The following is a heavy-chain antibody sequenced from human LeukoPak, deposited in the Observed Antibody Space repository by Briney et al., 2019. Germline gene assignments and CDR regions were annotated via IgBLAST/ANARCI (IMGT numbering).Heavy chain of an antibody. V-gene: IGHV3-64*01. CDR2: ISSNGGST. D-gene: IGHD3-3*01. Sequence: GGSLRLSCAASGFTFSSYAMPWVRQAPGKGLEYVSAISSNGGSTYYANSVKGRFTISRDNSKNTLYLQMGSLRAEDMAVYYCARAGSADYDFWSGYYFSSYYYYGMDVWGQGTTVTVSS. CDR3: ARAGSADYDFWSGYYFSSYYYYGMDV. CDR1: GFTFSSYA. J-gene: IGHJ6*02.